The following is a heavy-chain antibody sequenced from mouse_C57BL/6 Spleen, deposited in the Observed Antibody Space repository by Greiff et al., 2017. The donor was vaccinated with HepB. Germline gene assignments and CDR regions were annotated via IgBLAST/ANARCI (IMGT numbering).Heavy chain of an antibody. V-gene: IGHV5-9-1*02. CDR2: ISSGGDYI. CDR3: TRTFGSSSYAMDY. Sequence: DVQLVESGEGLVKPGGSLKLSCAASGFTFSSYAMSWVRQTPEKRLEWVAYISSGGDYIYYADTVKGRFTISRDNARNTLYLQMSSLKSEDTAMYYCTRTFGSSSYAMDYWGQGTSVTVSS. D-gene: IGHD1-1*01. CDR1: GFTFSSYA. J-gene: IGHJ4*01.